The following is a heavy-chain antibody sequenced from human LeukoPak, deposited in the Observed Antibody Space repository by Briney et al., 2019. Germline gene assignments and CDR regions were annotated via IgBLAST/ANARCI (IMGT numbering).Heavy chain of an antibody. Sequence: SETLSLTCAVYGGSFSGYYWSWIRQPPGKGLEWIGEINHRGSTNYNPSLKSRVTISVDTSKNQFSLKLSSVTAADTAVYYCARAGYDFWSGYYIRRHNWFNPWGQGTLVTVSS. CDR2: INHRGST. D-gene: IGHD3-3*01. J-gene: IGHJ5*02. V-gene: IGHV4-34*01. CDR3: ARAGYDFWSGYYIRRHNWFNP. CDR1: GGSFSGYY.